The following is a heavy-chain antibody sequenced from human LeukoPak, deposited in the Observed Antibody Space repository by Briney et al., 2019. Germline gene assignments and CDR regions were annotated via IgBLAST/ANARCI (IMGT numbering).Heavy chain of an antibody. J-gene: IGHJ4*02. Sequence: MGWMNPNSGNTGYAQKFQGRVTMTRNTSISTAYMELSSLRSEDTAVYYCARGSPRVAAAGSWGDYWGQGTLVTVSS. CDR3: ARGSPRVAAAGSWGDY. CDR2: MNPNSGNT. D-gene: IGHD6-13*01. V-gene: IGHV1-8*01.